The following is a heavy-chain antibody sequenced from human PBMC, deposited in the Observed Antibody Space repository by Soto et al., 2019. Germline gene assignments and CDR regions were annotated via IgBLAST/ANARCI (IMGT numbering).Heavy chain of an antibody. CDR3: ARVYDDYGGNNWFDP. D-gene: IGHD4-17*01. J-gene: IGHJ5*02. Sequence: SETLSLTXAVSGGSISSSNWWSWVRQPPGKGLEWIGEIYHSGSTNYNPSLKSRVTISVDTSKNQFSLKLSSVTAADTAVYYCARVYDDYGGNNWFDPWGQGTLVTVSS. CDR2: IYHSGST. V-gene: IGHV4-4*02. CDR1: GGSISSSNW.